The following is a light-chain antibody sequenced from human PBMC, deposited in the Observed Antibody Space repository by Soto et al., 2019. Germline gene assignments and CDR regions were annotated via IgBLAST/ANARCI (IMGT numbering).Light chain of an antibody. CDR2: QVT. CDR1: SGDIGYYNY. Sequence: QSALTQPPSASGSPGQSVTISCAGTSGDIGYYNYVSWYQQHPGKAPKLIISQVTQRPSGVPDRFSGSKSGNTASLTVSGLPAEDEADFCCSSYTGGNNLGVFGGGTKLTVL. J-gene: IGLJ3*02. V-gene: IGLV2-8*01. CDR3: SSYTGGNNLGV.